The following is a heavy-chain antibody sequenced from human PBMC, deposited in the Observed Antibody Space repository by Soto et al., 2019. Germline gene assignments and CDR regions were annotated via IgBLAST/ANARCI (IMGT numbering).Heavy chain of an antibody. CDR2: ISPFNGNT. D-gene: IGHD3-16*01. V-gene: IGHV1-18*01. Sequence: ASVKVSCKASGYTFTSYAMNWVRQAPGQGLEWMGWISPFNGNTNYGQTLQGRVTLTTDTSPSTVYMELRSLRSDDTAVYYCARDQSFDRTYYYGIDVWGQGTTVNVSS. CDR3: ARDQSFDRTYYYGIDV. CDR1: GYTFTSYA. J-gene: IGHJ6*02.